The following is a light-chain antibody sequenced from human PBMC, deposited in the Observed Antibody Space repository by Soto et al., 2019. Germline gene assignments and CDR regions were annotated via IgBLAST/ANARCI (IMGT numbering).Light chain of an antibody. V-gene: IGKV2-28*01. CDR1: ARLLHKNGYNY. CDR2: LGS. J-gene: IGKJ1*01. Sequence: IVMTQSPLSLSVTPGEAASISCMSSARLLHKNGYNYVDWYMQKPGQSPQLLIYLGSNRASGVPDRISGSGSDTYFTLEISGVEAYDVGVYYCMQPLDNLRTLGQGT. CDR3: MQPLDNLRT.